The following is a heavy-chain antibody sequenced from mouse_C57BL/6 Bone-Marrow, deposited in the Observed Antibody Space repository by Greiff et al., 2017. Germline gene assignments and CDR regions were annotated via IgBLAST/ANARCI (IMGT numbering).Heavy chain of an antibody. CDR1: GFTFSDYY. V-gene: IGHV5-16*01. D-gene: IGHD1-1*02. CDR2: INYDGSST. J-gene: IGHJ4*01. Sequence: EVKLVESEGGLVQPGSSMKLSCTASGFTFSDYYMAWVRQVPEKGLEWVANINYDGSSTYYLDSLKSRFIISIDNAKNILYLQMSSLKSEDTATYYCARFCGRGDYYAMDYWGQGTSVTVSS. CDR3: ARFCGRGDYYAMDY.